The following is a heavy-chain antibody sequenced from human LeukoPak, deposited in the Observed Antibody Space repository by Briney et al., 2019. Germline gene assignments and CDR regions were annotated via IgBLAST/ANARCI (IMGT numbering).Heavy chain of an antibody. CDR2: IRYDGSNK. V-gene: IGHV3-30*02. CDR3: ATPHRPYSSSRYYYMDV. CDR1: EFTFSSYG. D-gene: IGHD6-6*01. J-gene: IGHJ6*03. Sequence: GGSLRLSCAASEFTFSSYGMHWVRQAPGKGLEWVAFIRYDGSNKYYADSVKGRFTISRDNSKNTLYLQMNSLRAEDTAVYYCATPHRPYSSSRYYYMDVWGKGTTVTVSS.